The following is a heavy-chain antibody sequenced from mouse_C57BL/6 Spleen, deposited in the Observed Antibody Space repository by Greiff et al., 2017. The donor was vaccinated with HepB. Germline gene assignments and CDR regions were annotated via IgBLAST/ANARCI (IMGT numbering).Heavy chain of an antibody. CDR2: IWSDGST. CDR1: GFSLTSYG. V-gene: IGHV2-6-1*01. Sequence: VQLKESGPGLVAPSQSLSITCTVSGFSLTSYGVHWVRQPPGKGLEWLVVIWSDGSTTYNSALKSRLSISKDNSKSQVFLKMNSLQTDDTAMYYCARQGYDGYYDAMDYWGQGTSVTVSS. CDR3: ARQGYDGYYDAMDY. D-gene: IGHD2-3*01. J-gene: IGHJ4*01.